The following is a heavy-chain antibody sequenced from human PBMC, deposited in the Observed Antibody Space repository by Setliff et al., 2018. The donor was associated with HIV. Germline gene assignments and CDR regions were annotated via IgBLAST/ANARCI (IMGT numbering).Heavy chain of an antibody. D-gene: IGHD7-27*01. CDR1: GGSISSYSYF. J-gene: IGHJ4*02. CDR2: IYRSGSTY. Sequence: MASETLSLTCTVSGGSISSYSYFWGWVRQPPGKGLEWIGNIYRSGSTYYYNPSLKSRVTMSVDTSKNQFSMKLSSVTAADTAVYYCARPEQANDWGYYFDSWGQGTLVTVSS. V-gene: IGHV4-39*01. CDR3: ARPEQANDWGYYFDS.